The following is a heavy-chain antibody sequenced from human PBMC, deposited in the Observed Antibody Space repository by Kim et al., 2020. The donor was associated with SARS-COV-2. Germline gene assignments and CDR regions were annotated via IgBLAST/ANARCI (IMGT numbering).Heavy chain of an antibody. V-gene: IGHV3-74*01. D-gene: IGHD2-15*01. CDR3: ARYISELCSGGSCYYYYYGMDV. CDR1: GFTFSSYW. J-gene: IGHJ6*02. Sequence: GGSLRLSCAASGFTFSSYWMHWVRQAPGKGLVWVSRINSDGSSTSYADSVKGRFTISRDNAKNTLYLQMNSLRAEDTAVYYCARYISELCSGGSCYYYYYGMDVWGQGTTVTVSS. CDR2: INSDGSST.